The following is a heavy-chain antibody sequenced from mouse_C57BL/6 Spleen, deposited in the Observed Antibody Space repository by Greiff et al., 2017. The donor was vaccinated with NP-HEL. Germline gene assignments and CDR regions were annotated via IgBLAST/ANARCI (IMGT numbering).Heavy chain of an antibody. V-gene: IGHV5-17*01. CDR1: GFTFSDYG. Sequence: EVQVVESGGGLVKPGGSLKLSCAASGFTFSDYGMHWVRQAPEKGLEWVAYISSGSSTIYYADTVKGRFTISRDNAKNTLFLQMTSLRSEDTAMYYCARRHCGSRNWYFDVWGTGTTVTVSS. CDR3: ARRHCGSRNWYFDV. CDR2: ISSGSSTI. J-gene: IGHJ1*03. D-gene: IGHD1-1*01.